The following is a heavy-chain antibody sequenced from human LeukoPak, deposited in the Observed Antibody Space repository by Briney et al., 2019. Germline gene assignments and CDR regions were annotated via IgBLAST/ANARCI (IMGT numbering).Heavy chain of an antibody. D-gene: IGHD6-19*01. V-gene: IGHV3-7*01. CDR3: ARDPIRYSSGPTFSGY. Sequence: GGSLRLSCVASGFPFSSYWMTWVRQAPGKGLEWVANIKQDGSKKSYVDSVKGRFTISRDNAKNSLYLQMNSLRAEDTAVYYCARDPIRYSSGPTFSGYWGQGTLVTVSS. CDR2: IKQDGSKK. J-gene: IGHJ4*02. CDR1: GFPFSSYW.